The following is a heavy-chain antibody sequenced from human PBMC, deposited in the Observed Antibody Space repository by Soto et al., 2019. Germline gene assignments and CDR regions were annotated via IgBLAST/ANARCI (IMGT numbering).Heavy chain of an antibody. J-gene: IGHJ5*02. D-gene: IGHD6-13*01. CDR1: GFTFSSYA. Sequence: GGSLRLSCAASGFTFSSYAMSWVRQAPGKGLEWVSAISGSGGSTYYADSVKGRFTISRDNSKNTLYLQMNSLRAEDTAVYYCAKFIAAAAPPEGWFDPWGQGTLVTVSS. CDR2: ISGSGGST. V-gene: IGHV3-23*01. CDR3: AKFIAAAAPPEGWFDP.